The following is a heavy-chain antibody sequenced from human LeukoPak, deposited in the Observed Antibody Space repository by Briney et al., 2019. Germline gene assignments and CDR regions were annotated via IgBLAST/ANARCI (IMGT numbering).Heavy chain of an antibody. V-gene: IGHV3-23*01. CDR1: GFTFYNYA. CDR3: TKATIGTLITPGRLDN. CDR2: ISGSGGST. J-gene: IGHJ4*02. Sequence: GGSLRLSCAASGFTFYNYALNWARQAPGKGLEWVSGISGSGGSTNYADSVKGRFTISRDNSRSTLYLQMNTLAAEDTAVYYCTKATIGTLITPGRLDNWGQGTLVTVSS. D-gene: IGHD4-23*01.